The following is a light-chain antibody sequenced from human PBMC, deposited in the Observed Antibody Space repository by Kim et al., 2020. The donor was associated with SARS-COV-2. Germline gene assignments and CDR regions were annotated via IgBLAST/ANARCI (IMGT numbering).Light chain of an antibody. V-gene: IGLV2-14*01. CDR2: DVS. CDR1: SSDVGGYNY. CDR3: SSYTSSSPYV. J-gene: IGLJ1*01. Sequence: QSALTQPASVSGSPGQSITISCTGTSSDVGGYNYVSWYQQHPGKAPKLMIYDVSKRPSGVSNRFSGSKSGNTASLTISGLPAEDEADYYCSSYTSSSPYVFRTGTKVTVL.